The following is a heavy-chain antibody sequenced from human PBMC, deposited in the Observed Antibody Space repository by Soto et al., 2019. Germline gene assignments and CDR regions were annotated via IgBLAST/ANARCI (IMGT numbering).Heavy chain of an antibody. CDR2: IGAYNGNT. D-gene: IGHD6-6*01. Sequence: QVQLLQSGAEVKKPGASVKVSCKASGYTFSNHGITWVRQAPGQGLEWMGWIGAYNGNTHYTQSLQGRVTMTTDTSTSTAYMELRGLRSDDTAVYYCARVRQLVGYCYYYMDVCGKGTTVTFSS. J-gene: IGHJ6*03. V-gene: IGHV1-18*01. CDR1: GYTFSNHG. CDR3: ARVRQLVGYCYYYMDV.